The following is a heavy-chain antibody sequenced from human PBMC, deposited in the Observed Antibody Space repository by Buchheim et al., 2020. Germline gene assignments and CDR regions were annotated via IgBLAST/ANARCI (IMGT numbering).Heavy chain of an antibody. CDR3: ARGRSHFDY. V-gene: IGHV4-61*02. Sequence: QVQLQESGPGLVKPSQTLSLTCTVSGASINNADYHWNWIRQPAGKGLEWIGRLSSTGDTTYSPSLVSRVTMSADTSKNHFSVKLISVTAADTAVYFCARGRSHFDYWGRGTL. CDR2: LSSTGDT. J-gene: IGHJ4*01. D-gene: IGHD4-17*01. CDR1: GASINNADYH.